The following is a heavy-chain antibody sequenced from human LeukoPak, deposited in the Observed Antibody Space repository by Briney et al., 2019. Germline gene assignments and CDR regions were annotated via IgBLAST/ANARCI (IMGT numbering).Heavy chain of an antibody. CDR2: IYHRGTT. CDR3: VRETRTVPFYYYFDV. D-gene: IGHD4-11*01. Sequence: ETLSLTCDVSGYFISSGFFWGWIRQPPGKGLECIGSIYHRGTTYYNPSLKSRVAISVDTSKDQFSLRLSSVTAADTAVYYCVRETRTVPFYYYFDVWGKGTTVAVSS. V-gene: IGHV4-38-2*02. J-gene: IGHJ6*03. CDR1: GYFISSGFF.